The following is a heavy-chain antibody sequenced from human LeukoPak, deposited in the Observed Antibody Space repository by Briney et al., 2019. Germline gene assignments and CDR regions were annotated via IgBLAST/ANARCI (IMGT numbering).Heavy chain of an antibody. J-gene: IGHJ5*02. V-gene: IGHV1-69*04. CDR1: GGTFSFYA. Sequence: SGNVSCKASGGTFSFYAISWVRHAPGQGLEWMGRIIPIFGIANYAQKLQGRVTITAAKSTSRAYMELSSLRSEDTAVYYCARERLDGRFGEFTQPNWFDPWGQGTLVTVSS. D-gene: IGHD3-10*01. CDR3: ARERLDGRFGEFTQPNWFDP. CDR2: IIPIFGIA.